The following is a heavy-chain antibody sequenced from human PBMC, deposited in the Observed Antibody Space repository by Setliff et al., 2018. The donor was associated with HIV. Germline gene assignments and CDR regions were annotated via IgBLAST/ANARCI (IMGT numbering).Heavy chain of an antibody. CDR3: ARGSSSVNYYHYGLDV. Sequence: EASVKVSCKASGYTVTTYGISWVRQAPGQGLEWMGWFNTETRNPMYAQAFKGRLVFSLDTSVSTAYLQINSLKAEDTAMYYCARGSSSVNYYHYGLDVWGQGTTVTVSS. D-gene: IGHD3-10*01. V-gene: IGHV7-4-1*02. J-gene: IGHJ6*02. CDR2: FNTETRNP. CDR1: GYTVTTYG.